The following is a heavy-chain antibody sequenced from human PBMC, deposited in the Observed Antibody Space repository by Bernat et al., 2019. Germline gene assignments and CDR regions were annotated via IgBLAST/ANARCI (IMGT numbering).Heavy chain of an antibody. V-gene: IGHV3-74*01. CDR3: VRDPNRKLDY. D-gene: IGHD1-1*01. CDR2: INTDGTTT. J-gene: IGHJ4*02. Sequence: VQLVESGGGVVQPGRSLRLSCAASGFTFSQYWMDWVRQAPGKGPVWVSRINTDGTTTNYADSVKGRFTMSRDNAKNIIYLQMNSLRAEDTAVYYCVRDPNRKLDYWGQGTQVTVSP. CDR1: GFTFSQYW.